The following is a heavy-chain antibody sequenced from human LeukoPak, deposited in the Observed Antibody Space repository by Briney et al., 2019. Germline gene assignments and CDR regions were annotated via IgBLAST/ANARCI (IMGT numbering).Heavy chain of an antibody. CDR1: GVSFSGYY. CDR3: ARGGNILTGYYIRS. D-gene: IGHD3-9*01. CDR2: INHSGSS. J-gene: IGHJ5*02. Sequence: SETLSLTCAVYGVSFSGYYWSWIRQPPGKGLEWIGEINHSGSSKYNPSLESRLTIIVDTSKNQYSQKLSSVTAADTAVYYCARGGNILTGYYIRSWGQGTLVTVSS. V-gene: IGHV4-34*01.